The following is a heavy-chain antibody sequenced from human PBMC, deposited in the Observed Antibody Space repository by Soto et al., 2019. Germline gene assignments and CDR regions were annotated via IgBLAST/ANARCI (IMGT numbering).Heavy chain of an antibody. V-gene: IGHV3-74*01. CDR1: GFTFSSYW. D-gene: IGHD3-22*01. CDR3: ARPRYDGSGTPFDH. Sequence: EVQLVESGGGLVQPGGSLRLSCAASGFTFSSYWMHWVRQAPGKGLVWVSGINGDGSIATYADSVKGRFIISRDTAKNMLYLQMNSLAAEDTAVHYCARPRYDGSGTPFDHWGQGTLVTVSS. CDR2: INGDGSIA. J-gene: IGHJ4*02.